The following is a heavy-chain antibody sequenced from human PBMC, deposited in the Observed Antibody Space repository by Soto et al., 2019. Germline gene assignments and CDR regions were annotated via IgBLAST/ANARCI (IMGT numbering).Heavy chain of an antibody. Sequence: EVQLVESGGDLLQPGGSLRLSCAGFGFSLDDYTMHWVRQAPGKGLEWVSGITWNSDKKAYAASVRGRFTVSKDSAKNSLYLEMNSLRIEDTALYYCAKGVLRTWNEVDVWGQGTAVIVSS. V-gene: IGHV3-9*01. D-gene: IGHD1-1*01. CDR2: ITWNSDKK. J-gene: IGHJ6*02. CDR3: AKGVLRTWNEVDV. CDR1: GFSLDDYT.